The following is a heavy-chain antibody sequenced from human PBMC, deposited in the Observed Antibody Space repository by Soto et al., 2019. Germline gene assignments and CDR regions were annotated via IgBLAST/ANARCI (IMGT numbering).Heavy chain of an antibody. D-gene: IGHD1-26*01. CDR3: ARGSHWELYAY. Sequence: SETLSLTCTVSGVFISNYYWSWIRQPPGKGLEWIGYIYYSGSTNYNPSLKSRVTISVDTSKNQFSLRLSSMTGADTAMYYCARGSHWELYAYWGQRAPVTVSS. CDR1: GVFISNYY. J-gene: IGHJ4*02. CDR2: IYYSGST. V-gene: IGHV4-59*01.